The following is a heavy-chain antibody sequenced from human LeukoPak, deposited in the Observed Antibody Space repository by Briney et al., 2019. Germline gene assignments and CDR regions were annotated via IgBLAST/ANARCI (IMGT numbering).Heavy chain of an antibody. J-gene: IGHJ3*02. Sequence: SETLSLTCAVYGGSFGGYYWSWIRQPPGKGLEWIGEINHSGSTNYNPSLKSLVTISVDTSKNQFSLKLSSVTAADTAVYFCAGEPQGAFDIWGQGTMVTVSS. CDR2: INHSGST. CDR3: AGEPQGAFDI. D-gene: IGHD1-14*01. V-gene: IGHV4-34*01. CDR1: GGSFGGYY.